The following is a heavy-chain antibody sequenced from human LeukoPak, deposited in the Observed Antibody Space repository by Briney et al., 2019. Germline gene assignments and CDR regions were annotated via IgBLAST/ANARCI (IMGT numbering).Heavy chain of an antibody. J-gene: IGHJ6*03. V-gene: IGHV1-18*01. CDR1: GYTFTNYG. CDR3: VREVSAANAGYMDV. D-gene: IGHD6-13*01. CDR2: ISVFHGHT. Sequence: ASVKVSCKASGYTFTNYGISWVRQAPGQGLEWMGWISVFHGHTNYSQNFQGRLTMTTHTSTSTAYLELGSLRSDDTAVYYCVREVSAANAGYMDVWGTGTTVTVSS.